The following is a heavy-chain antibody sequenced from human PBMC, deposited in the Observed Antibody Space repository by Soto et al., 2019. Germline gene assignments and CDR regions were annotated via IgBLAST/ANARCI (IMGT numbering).Heavy chain of an antibody. J-gene: IGHJ6*03. CDR2: IYYSGST. D-gene: IGHD3-16*02. V-gene: IGHV4-31*03. Sequence: PSETLSLTCTVSGGSISSGGYYWSWIRQHPGKGLEWIGYIYYSGSTYYNPSLKSRVTISVDTSKNQFSLKLSSVTAADTAVYYCARHQNDYIWGSYRPSDYYMDVWGKGTTVTVSS. CDR1: GGSISSGGYY. CDR3: ARHQNDYIWGSYRPSDYYMDV.